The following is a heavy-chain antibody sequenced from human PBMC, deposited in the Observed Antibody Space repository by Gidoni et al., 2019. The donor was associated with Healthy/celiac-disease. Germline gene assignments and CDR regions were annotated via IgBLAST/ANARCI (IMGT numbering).Heavy chain of an antibody. CDR3: ARVLLWFGEWGFDY. Sequence: EVQLVESGGGLVQPGGSPRLSCAASGFTFISYWMRWLRPAPGKGLAWVANIKQVGSENHYVDSVKGRFTISRDNAKNSLYLQMNSLRAEDTAVYYCARVLLWFGEWGFDYWGQGTLVTVFS. J-gene: IGHJ4*02. D-gene: IGHD3-10*01. V-gene: IGHV3-7*01. CDR1: GFTFISYW. CDR2: IKQVGSEN.